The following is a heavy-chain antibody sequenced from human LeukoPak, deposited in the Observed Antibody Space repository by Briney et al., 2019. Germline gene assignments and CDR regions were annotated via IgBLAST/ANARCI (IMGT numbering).Heavy chain of an antibody. J-gene: IGHJ4*02. V-gene: IGHV3-23*01. Sequence: GGSLRLSCAASGFTFSSYGMSWVRQAPGKGLEWVSAISGSGGSTYYADSVKGRFTISRDNSKNTLYLQMNSLRAEDTAVYYCAKDRRYSSSWFSYWGQGTLVTVSS. CDR2: ISGSGGST. CDR3: AKDRRYSSSWFSY. D-gene: IGHD6-13*01. CDR1: GFTFSSYG.